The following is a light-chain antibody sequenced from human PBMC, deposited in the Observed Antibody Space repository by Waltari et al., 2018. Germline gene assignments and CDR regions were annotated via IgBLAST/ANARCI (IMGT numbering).Light chain of an antibody. Sequence: QSALTQPRTVSGSTGQSVTISCPGTSGDVGRYNYLSWYNHHPGKAPKLMIYDVNKRPSGVPDRFSGSKSGNTASRTISGLQAEDEADYFCSSYAGSYIYVFGTGTEVTVL. V-gene: IGLV2-11*01. CDR1: SGDVGRYNY. CDR2: DVN. CDR3: SSYAGSYIYV. J-gene: IGLJ1*01.